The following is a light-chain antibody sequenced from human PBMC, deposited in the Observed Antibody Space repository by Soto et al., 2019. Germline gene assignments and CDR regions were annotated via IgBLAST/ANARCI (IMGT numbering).Light chain of an antibody. CDR3: QQYNKWPLT. Sequence: IVMTQSPDTLSVSPCEIATLSCRAIQSVSIDLAWYQQTPGQAPRLLIYGASTRATGVPPTFSGSASGTEFTLTISSLQSEDFTVYYCQQYNKWPLTFGQGTKVDIK. CDR1: QSVSID. CDR2: GAS. J-gene: IGKJ1*01. V-gene: IGKV3-15*01.